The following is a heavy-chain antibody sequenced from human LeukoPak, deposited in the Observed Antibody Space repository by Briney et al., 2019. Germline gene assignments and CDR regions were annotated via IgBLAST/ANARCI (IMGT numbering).Heavy chain of an antibody. Sequence: GGSLRLSCAASGFTFSSYSMNWVRQAPGKGLEWVSCISSSSGYINYADSVKGRFTISRDNAKNSLYLQMNSLRVGDTAVYYCARDAHDSSGYYAYYFDYWGQGTLVTVSS. D-gene: IGHD3-22*01. J-gene: IGHJ4*02. CDR2: ISSSSGYI. CDR1: GFTFSSYS. CDR3: ARDAHDSSGYYAYYFDY. V-gene: IGHV3-21*01.